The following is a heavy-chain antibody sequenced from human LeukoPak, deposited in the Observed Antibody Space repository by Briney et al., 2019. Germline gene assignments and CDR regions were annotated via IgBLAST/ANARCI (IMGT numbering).Heavy chain of an antibody. CDR3: ARGVSPDY. Sequence: SETLSLTCAVYGGSFSGYYWSWIRQPPGKGLEWIGEINHSGSTNYNPSLKSRVTISVDMSKNQFSLRLSSVTAADTAVYYCARGVSPDYWGQGTLVTVSS. CDR2: INHSGST. CDR1: GGSFSGYY. J-gene: IGHJ4*02. V-gene: IGHV4-34*01.